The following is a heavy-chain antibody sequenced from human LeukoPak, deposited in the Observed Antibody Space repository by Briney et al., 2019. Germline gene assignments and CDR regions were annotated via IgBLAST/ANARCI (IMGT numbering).Heavy chain of an antibody. J-gene: IGHJ1*01. Sequence: SGTLSLTCAVSGASITNDNWWSWVRQTPGKGLEWIGEIYHSGSTSYNPSLKNRVTISVDKSNNRFSLRLTSVTAADTTMYYCAANGWYCLDHWGQGALVTVSS. CDR3: AANGWYCLDH. D-gene: IGHD6-19*01. V-gene: IGHV4-4*02. CDR1: GASITNDNW. CDR2: IYHSGST.